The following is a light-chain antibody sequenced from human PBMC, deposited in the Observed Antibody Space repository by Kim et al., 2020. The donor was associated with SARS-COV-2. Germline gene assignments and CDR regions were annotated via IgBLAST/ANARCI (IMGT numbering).Light chain of an antibody. CDR1: SSDIGLNT. V-gene: IGLV1-44*01. CDR2: SNS. CDR3: ASWDDSLSGWV. Sequence: GQRVTISCSGSSSDIGLNTVTWYQQIPGTTPRLLIYSNSQRPSGVPDRFSGSKSGTSASLAISGLQSEDEADYYCASWDDSLSGWVFGGGTKVTVL. J-gene: IGLJ3*02.